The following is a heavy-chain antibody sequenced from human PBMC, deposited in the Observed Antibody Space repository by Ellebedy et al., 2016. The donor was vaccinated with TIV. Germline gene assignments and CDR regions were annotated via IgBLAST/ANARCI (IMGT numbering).Heavy chain of an antibody. J-gene: IGHJ4*02. D-gene: IGHD3-10*01. CDR1: GGTFSSYA. CDR3: ATGSGSYPDY. Sequence: ASVKVSCKASGGTFSSYAISWVRQAPGQGLEWMGGFDPEDGETIYAQKFQGRVTMTEDTSTDTAYMELSSLRSEDTAVYYCATGSGSYPDYWGQGTLVTVSS. CDR2: FDPEDGET. V-gene: IGHV1-24*01.